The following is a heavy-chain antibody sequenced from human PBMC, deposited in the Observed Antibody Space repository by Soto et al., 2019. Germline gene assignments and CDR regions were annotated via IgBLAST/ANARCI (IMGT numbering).Heavy chain of an antibody. D-gene: IGHD6-13*01. V-gene: IGHV3-23*01. CDR2: ISGSGGST. CDR3: AKDLFYSGIAAAGTLGMDV. Sequence: GGSLRLSCAASGFTFSSYAMSWVRQAPGKGLEWVSAISGSGGSTYYADSVKGRFTISRDNSKNTLYLQMNSLRAEDTAVYYCAKDLFYSGIAAAGTLGMDVWGQGTTVTVSS. CDR1: GFTFSSYA. J-gene: IGHJ6*02.